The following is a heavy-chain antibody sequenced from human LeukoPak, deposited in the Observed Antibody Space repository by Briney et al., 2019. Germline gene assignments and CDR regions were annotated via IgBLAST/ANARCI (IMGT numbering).Heavy chain of an antibody. CDR1: GFTFSSYT. Sequence: GRSLRLSCAASGFTFSSYTMNWVRQAPGKGLEWVSSISSSSIYIYYADSLKGRFTISRDNAKNSLYLQMNSLRAEDTAVYYCARRYCSGGTCYDWFDPWGQGTLVTVSS. D-gene: IGHD2-15*01. J-gene: IGHJ5*02. V-gene: IGHV3-21*01. CDR3: ARRYCSGGTCYDWFDP. CDR2: ISSSSIYI.